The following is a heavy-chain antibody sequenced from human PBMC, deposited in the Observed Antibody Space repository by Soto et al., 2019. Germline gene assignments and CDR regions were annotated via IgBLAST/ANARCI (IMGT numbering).Heavy chain of an antibody. CDR2: IIPIFGTA. D-gene: IGHD3-16*01. J-gene: IGHJ4*02. CDR1: GGTFSIYA. Sequence: SVKVSCKASGGTFSIYAISWVLRAPGQGLEWMGGIIPIFGTANYAQKFQGRVTITADESTSTAYMELSGLRSEDTAVYYCARTAVVHDMITFGGVLLAYWAQGTLVTVSS. V-gene: IGHV1-69*13. CDR3: ARTAVVHDMITFGGVLLAY.